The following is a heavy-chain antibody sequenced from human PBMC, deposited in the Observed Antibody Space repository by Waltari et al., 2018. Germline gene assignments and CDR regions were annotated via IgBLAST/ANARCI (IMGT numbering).Heavy chain of an antibody. Sequence: VRLVESGGGRVEPGESLRLSCVGSGFSFDEYSMNWVRPAPGKCLEWVSSLNNGGDYKGYADSVEGRFTISRDNDKNTLYLQMNDLRVDDTAIYYCARGKAFDPWGQGTRVNVSS. CDR2: LNNGGDYK. J-gene: IGHJ5*02. CDR1: GFSFDEYS. V-gene: IGHV3-21*06. CDR3: ARGKAFDP.